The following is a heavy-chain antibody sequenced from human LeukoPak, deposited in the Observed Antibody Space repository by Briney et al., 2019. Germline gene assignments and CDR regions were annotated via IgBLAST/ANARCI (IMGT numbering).Heavy chain of an antibody. CDR1: GGSISSGGYY. CDR3: ARDPSARLRSFDL. CDR2: IYYSGST. Sequence: SETLSLTCTVSGGSISSGGYYCSWIRQYQGKGLVWIGYIYYSGSTFYNPSLKSRVTISVDTSKNQFSLKLSSVTAADTAVYYCARDPSARLRSFDLWGRGTLVTVSS. D-gene: IGHD3-10*01. J-gene: IGHJ2*01. V-gene: IGHV4-31*03.